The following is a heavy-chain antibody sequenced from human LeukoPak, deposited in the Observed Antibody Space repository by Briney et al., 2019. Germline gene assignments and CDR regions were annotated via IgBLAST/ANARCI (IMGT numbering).Heavy chain of an antibody. V-gene: IGHV5-10-1*01. CDR3: ARHCSGGSCYSDY. CDR1: GYSVTSYW. CDR2: IDPSDSYT. J-gene: IGHJ4*02. D-gene: IGHD2-15*01. Sequence: PGESLKTSCKGSGYSVTSYWISWVRPMPGKGLEWMGRIDPSDSYTNYSPSFQGHVTISADKSISTAYLQWSSLKASDTAMYYCARHCSGGSCYSDYWGQGTLVTVSS.